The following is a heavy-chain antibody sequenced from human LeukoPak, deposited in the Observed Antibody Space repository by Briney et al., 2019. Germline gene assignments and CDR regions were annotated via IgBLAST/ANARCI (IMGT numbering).Heavy chain of an antibody. CDR2: INPKSGGT. J-gene: IGHJ6*03. D-gene: IGHD3-22*01. V-gene: IGHV1-2*02. Sequence: ASVKVSCKASGYTLTDYYIHWARQAPGQGLEWMGRINPKSGGTKYAQKFQGRVTMTRDTSISTAYMELSRLRSDDTAMYYCARDGHDSSGLYMDVWGKGTTVTVSS. CDR3: ARDGHDSSGLYMDV. CDR1: GYTLTDYY.